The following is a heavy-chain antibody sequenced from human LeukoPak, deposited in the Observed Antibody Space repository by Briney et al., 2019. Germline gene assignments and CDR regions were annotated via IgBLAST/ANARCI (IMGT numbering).Heavy chain of an antibody. Sequence: SVKVSCKASGYTFTSYDINWVRQATGQGLEWMGWMNPNSGNTGYAQKFQGRVTMTRNTSISTAYMELSSLRSEDTAVYYCARVVVTAMAIGYWGQGTLVTVSS. D-gene: IGHD5-18*01. J-gene: IGHJ4*02. CDR2: MNPNSGNT. CDR3: ARVVVTAMAIGY. V-gene: IGHV1-8*01. CDR1: GYTFTSYD.